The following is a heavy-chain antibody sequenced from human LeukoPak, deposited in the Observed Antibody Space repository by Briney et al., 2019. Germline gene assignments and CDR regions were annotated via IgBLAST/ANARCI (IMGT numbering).Heavy chain of an antibody. D-gene: IGHD2-2*01. CDR3: ARQLYDIVVVPAAPPPYYFDY. J-gene: IGHJ4*02. CDR2: INPSGGST. V-gene: IGHV1-46*01. Sequence: ASVKVSCKASGYTFTSYYMHWVRQAPGQGLEWMGIINPSGGSTSYAQKFQGRVTMTRDTSTSTVYTELSSLRSEDTAVYYCARQLYDIVVVPAAPPPYYFDYWGQGTLVTVSS. CDR1: GYTFTSYY.